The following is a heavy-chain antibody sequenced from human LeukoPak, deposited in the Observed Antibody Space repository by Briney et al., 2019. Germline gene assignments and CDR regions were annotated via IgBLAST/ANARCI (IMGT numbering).Heavy chain of an antibody. D-gene: IGHD3-16*02. Sequence: ASVKVSCKASGYTFTSYAMNWVRQAPGQGLEWMGWINTNTGNPTYAQGFTGRFVFSLDTSVSTAYLQISSLKAEDTAVYYCARDFPPMITFGGVIGPPYYFDYWGQGTLVTVPS. J-gene: IGHJ4*02. CDR2: INTNTGNP. V-gene: IGHV7-4-1*02. CDR1: GYTFTSYA. CDR3: ARDFPPMITFGGVIGPPYYFDY.